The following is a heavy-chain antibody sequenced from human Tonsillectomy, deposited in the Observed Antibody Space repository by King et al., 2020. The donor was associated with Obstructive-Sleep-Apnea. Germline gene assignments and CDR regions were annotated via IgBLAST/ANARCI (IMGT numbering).Heavy chain of an antibody. D-gene: IGHD3-22*01. J-gene: IGHJ4*02. V-gene: IGHV3-33*01. Sequence: HVQLVESGGGVVQPGRSLRLSCTASGFSFRGGMHWVRQAPGKGLDWVAVIWYDGSKKYYADSVKGRFTISRDNSKNTLYLQMNSLRADDTAVYFCARDGSISGYSRTDYWGQGTLVTVSS. CDR3: ARDGSISGYSRTDY. CDR1: GFSFRGG. CDR2: IWYDGSKK.